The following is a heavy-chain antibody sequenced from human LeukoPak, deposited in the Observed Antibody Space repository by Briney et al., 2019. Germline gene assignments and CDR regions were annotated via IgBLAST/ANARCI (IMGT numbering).Heavy chain of an antibody. D-gene: IGHD5-18*01. CDR1: GYTFTGYY. J-gene: IGHJ4*02. Sequence: ASVKVSCKASGYTFTGYYMHWVRQAPGQGLEWMGWINPNSGGTSYAQKFQGRVTMTRDTSTSTVYMELSSLRSEDTAVYYCARDKSTAMVFFDYWGQGTLVTVSS. CDR3: ARDKSTAMVFFDY. V-gene: IGHV1-2*02. CDR2: INPNSGGT.